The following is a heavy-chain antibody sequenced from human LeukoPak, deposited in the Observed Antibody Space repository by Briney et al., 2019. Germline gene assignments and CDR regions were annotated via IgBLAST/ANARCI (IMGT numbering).Heavy chain of an antibody. Sequence: GASVKVSCKASGHTFTNYGITWVRQAPGQGLEWMGWISAYNGNTNYAQKFQGRVTMTTDTSTSTAYMELRSLRSDDTAVYYCARVPYIIGSGSYWTVENWFDPWGQGTLVTVSS. V-gene: IGHV1-18*01. CDR1: GHTFTNYG. D-gene: IGHD3-10*01. CDR3: ARVPYIIGSGSYWTVENWFDP. CDR2: ISAYNGNT. J-gene: IGHJ5*02.